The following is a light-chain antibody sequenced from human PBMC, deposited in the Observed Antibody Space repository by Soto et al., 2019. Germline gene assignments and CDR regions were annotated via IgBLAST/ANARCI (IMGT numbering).Light chain of an antibody. CDR2: DAS. CDR3: QQRSNWPLT. Sequence: GLTQSAATVSLSQGERATLSCRASQSVSSYLAWYQQKPGQAPRLLIYDASNRATGIPARFSGSGSGTDFTLTISSLEPEDFAVYYCQQRSNWPLTFGGGTKV. J-gene: IGKJ4*01. V-gene: IGKV3-11*01. CDR1: QSVSSY.